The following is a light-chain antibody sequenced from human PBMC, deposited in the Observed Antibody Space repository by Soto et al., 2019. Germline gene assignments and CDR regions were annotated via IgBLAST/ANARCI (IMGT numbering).Light chain of an antibody. V-gene: IGLV1-44*01. CDR2: TAG. CDR1: SSNIGSNT. J-gene: IGLJ1*01. CDR3: SAWDNSLNGYV. Sequence: QSALTQPLSASASPGQRVTISCSGGSSNIGSNTVAWYQHLPGTAPPRLIFTAGQRPSGVPGRFSGSKSGTSASLAISGLQSEDEGDYSCSAWDNSLNGYVFGPGTKLTVL.